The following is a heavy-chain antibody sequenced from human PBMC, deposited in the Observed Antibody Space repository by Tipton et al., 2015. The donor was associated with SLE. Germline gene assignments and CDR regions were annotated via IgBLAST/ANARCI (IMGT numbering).Heavy chain of an antibody. CDR3: ARDRVVVGTGGWFDT. J-gene: IGHJ5*02. CDR2: IVCSRNT. D-gene: IGHD2-8*02. Sequence: LRLSCTVSGDSISANDYYWTWIRQRPGRGLEWIGHIVCSRNTDYNPSLQGRLSISIDTSKNQFSLNLFSVTAADTAVYYCARDRVVVGTGGWFDTWGQGTLVTVSA. V-gene: IGHV4-31*02. CDR1: GDSISANDYY.